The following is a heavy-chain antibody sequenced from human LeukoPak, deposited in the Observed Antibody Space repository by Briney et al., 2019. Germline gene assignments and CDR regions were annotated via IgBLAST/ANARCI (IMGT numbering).Heavy chain of an antibody. Sequence: ASVKVSCKASGYTFTGYYMHWVRQAPGQGLEWMGWINPNRGGTNYAQQFQGRVTMTRDTSISTAYMELSRLRSDDTAVYYCARGDSSSSHHFDYWGQGTLVTVSS. CDR3: ARGDSSSSHHFDY. J-gene: IGHJ4*02. CDR2: INPNRGGT. D-gene: IGHD6-6*01. V-gene: IGHV1-2*02. CDR1: GYTFTGYY.